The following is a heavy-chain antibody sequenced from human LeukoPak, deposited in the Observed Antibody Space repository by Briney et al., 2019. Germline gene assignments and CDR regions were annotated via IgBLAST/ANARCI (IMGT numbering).Heavy chain of an antibody. CDR1: GYTFTGYY. CDR2: INPNSGGT. J-gene: IGHJ4*02. D-gene: IGHD5-18*01. CDR3: ARSQPGYSYGSEFDY. Sequence: ASVKVSCKASGYTFTGYYMDWVRQAPGQGLEWMGWINPNSGGTNYAQKFQGRVTMTRDTSISTAYMELSRLRSDDTAVYYCARSQPGYSYGSEFDYWGQGTLVTVSS. V-gene: IGHV1-2*02.